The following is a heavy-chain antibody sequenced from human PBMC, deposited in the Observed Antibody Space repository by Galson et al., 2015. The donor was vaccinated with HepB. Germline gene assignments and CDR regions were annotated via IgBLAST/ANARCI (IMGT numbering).Heavy chain of an antibody. J-gene: IGHJ4*02. CDR3: ARGRAGFFGVVITPHY. CDR1: GFTFSSYG. V-gene: IGHV3-33*01. CDR2: MWYDGSNK. Sequence: SLGLSCAASGFTFSSYGMHWVRQAPGKGLEWVAVMWYDGSNKYYADSVKGRFTISRDNSKNTLYLQMNGLRAEDTAVYYCARGRAGFFGVVITPHYWGQGTLVTVSS. D-gene: IGHD3-3*01.